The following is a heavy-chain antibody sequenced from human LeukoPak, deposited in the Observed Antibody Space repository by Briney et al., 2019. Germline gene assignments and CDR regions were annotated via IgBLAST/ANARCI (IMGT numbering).Heavy chain of an antibody. Sequence: GGSLRLSCAASGFTFSTYAMTWVRQAPGKGLEWVSAIGYDAGNTYYADSVKGRFTISRDNAKNSLCLQMNSLRAEDTAVYYCARDLAYYYAGSGFSDAFAMWGQGTMVTVSS. CDR1: GFTFSTYA. CDR3: ARDLAYYYAGSGFSDAFAM. D-gene: IGHD3-22*01. CDR2: IGYDAGNT. V-gene: IGHV3-23*01. J-gene: IGHJ3*02.